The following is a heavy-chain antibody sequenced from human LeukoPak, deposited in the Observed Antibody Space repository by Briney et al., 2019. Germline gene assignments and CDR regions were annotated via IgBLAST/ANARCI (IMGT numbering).Heavy chain of an antibody. V-gene: IGHV1-46*01. Sequence: AAVKVSCKASGYTFTAYHMHWVRQAPGQGLEWMGIINISDGSRNYAQRFQGRVTMTRDRSTSTVYMELSSLRSEDTAVYYYARGTQIDSSVYYAGHFDYWGQGTLVTVSS. J-gene: IGHJ4*02. CDR1: GYTFTAYH. CDR2: INISDGSR. CDR3: ARGTQIDSSVYYAGHFDY. D-gene: IGHD3-22*01.